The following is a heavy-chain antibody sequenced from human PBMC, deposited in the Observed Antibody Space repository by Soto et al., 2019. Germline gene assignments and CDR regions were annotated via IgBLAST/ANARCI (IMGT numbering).Heavy chain of an antibody. V-gene: IGHV3-21*01. CDR2: ISRTSNYI. D-gene: IGHD3-3*01. CDR3: ASGVFGLFSLFIWGYW. J-gene: IGHJ2*01. Sequence: PGRALTVLRGAAGFIVSSYSMNWVRQAPGKGLEWVSSISRTSNYIYYTDSVKGRFTISRDNAKNSIYLQMNSLRAEDTATYYCASGVFGLFSLFIWGYW. CDR1: GFIVSSYS.